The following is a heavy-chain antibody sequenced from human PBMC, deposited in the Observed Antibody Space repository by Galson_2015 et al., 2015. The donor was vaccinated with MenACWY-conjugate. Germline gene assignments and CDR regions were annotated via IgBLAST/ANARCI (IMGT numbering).Heavy chain of an antibody. CDR1: GFIFNTYW. CDR3: AKTRGASFYFDS. Sequence: SLRLSCAASGFIFNTYWMHWVRQAPGKGLVWVSRINPRGSSTTYADSMKDRFTISRDNAKNTLYLQMNSLRPEDTAVFYCAKTRGASFYFDSWGQGTLVAV. CDR2: INPRGSST. J-gene: IGHJ4*02. V-gene: IGHV3-74*01. D-gene: IGHD1-26*01.